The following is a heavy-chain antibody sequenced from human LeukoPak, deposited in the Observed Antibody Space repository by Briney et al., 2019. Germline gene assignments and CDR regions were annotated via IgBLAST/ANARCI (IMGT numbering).Heavy chain of an antibody. Sequence: SETLSLTCTVYSESFSGYYWSWIRQSPGMGLEWIGEIYESGGTSYNPSLKSRVTLSIDTSKNQFSLNLTSVTAADTAVYYCARISAAGCFDHWGQGTLVIVSS. CDR1: SESFSGYY. CDR3: ARISAAGCFDH. J-gene: IGHJ4*02. V-gene: IGHV4-34*01. CDR2: IYESGGT. D-gene: IGHD6-13*01.